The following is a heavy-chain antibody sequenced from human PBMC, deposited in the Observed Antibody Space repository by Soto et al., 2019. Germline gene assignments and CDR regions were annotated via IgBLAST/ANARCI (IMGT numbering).Heavy chain of an antibody. V-gene: IGHV3-53*02. J-gene: IGHJ4*02. CDR1: GFSVTTNN. D-gene: IGHD2-15*01. Sequence: EVQLIETGGDLIQPGGSLRLSCAVSGFSVTTNNINWVRQAPGKGLEWVSIIYGPEKTYYADSVRGRFTVSRDNSKNTVYLHMDSLRTEDSALYYCVGGGYAWGQGTRVTVSS. CDR3: VGGGYA. CDR2: IYGPEKT.